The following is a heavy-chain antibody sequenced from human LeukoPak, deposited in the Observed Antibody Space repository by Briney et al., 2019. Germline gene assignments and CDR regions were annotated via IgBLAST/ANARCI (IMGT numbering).Heavy chain of an antibody. CDR3: ARDQATMIRNGFDV. CDR2: IYGGGKT. V-gene: IGHV3-53*01. D-gene: IGHD3-10*01. Sequence: GGSLRLSCAASGFTVSSNYMNRVRQAPGKGLEWVSVIYGGGKTYYADSVKGRFTLSRDNSKNMLFLQMNGLRVEDTAVYYCARDQATMIRNGFDVWGQGTTVTVSS. CDR1: GFTVSSNY. J-gene: IGHJ6*02.